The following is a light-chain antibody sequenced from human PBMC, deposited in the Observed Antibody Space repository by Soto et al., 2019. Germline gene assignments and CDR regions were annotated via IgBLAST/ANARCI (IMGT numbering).Light chain of an antibody. V-gene: IGKV1-9*01. CDR1: QDINSY. J-gene: IGKJ3*01. CDR2: PAP. CDR3: QQLNSYPPFT. Sequence: IQLTRSPSSLSASVGDRVTITCRASQDINSYLVWYQQKPGKAPKLLIHPAPTLQSGVPSRFSGSGSGTEFTLTISSLQPEDFATYYCQQLNSYPPFTFGPGTKVDIK.